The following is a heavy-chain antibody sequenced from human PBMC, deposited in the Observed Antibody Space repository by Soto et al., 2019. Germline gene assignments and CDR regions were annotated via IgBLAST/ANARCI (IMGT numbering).Heavy chain of an antibody. CDR1: GGSVSGGTHY. Sequence: QAQLQESGPGPVKPSETLSLTCTVSGGSVSGGTHYWRWLRQPPGKGLEWIGYIYNSGSTNYNPSLKSRVTLSVDTSKNQFSLKLSSVTAADTAVYYCARGYRTSWYWFDLWGRGTLVTVSS. CDR2: IYNSGST. J-gene: IGHJ2*01. V-gene: IGHV4-61*01. D-gene: IGHD6-13*01. CDR3: ARGYRTSWYWFDL.